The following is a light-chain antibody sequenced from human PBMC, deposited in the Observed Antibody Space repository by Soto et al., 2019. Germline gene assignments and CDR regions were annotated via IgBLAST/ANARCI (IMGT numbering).Light chain of an antibody. CDR2: GSS. J-gene: IGKJ5*01. V-gene: IGKV3-15*01. CDR1: QSVASN. CDR3: QQYNDWPRT. Sequence: GMTQSPASLSVSPGESVTLSCRASQSVASNLAWYQQKPGQAPRLLIYGSSTRATGVPPRFSGSASGTEFTLTISSLQSEDFGVYYCQQYNDWPRTFGQGTRLEIK.